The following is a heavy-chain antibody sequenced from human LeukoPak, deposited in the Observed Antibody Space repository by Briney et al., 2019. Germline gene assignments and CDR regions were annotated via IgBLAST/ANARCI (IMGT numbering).Heavy chain of an antibody. J-gene: IGHJ2*01. V-gene: IGHV4-34*01. CDR1: GGFFSGYY. Sequence: SETLSLTCAVYGGFFSGYYWSWIRQPPGKGLEWIGEINHSGSSNYNPSLKSRVTISVDTSKNQFSLKLSSVTAADTAVYYCARPSHIVVVPAAYWYFDLWGRGTLVTVSS. CDR3: ARPSHIVVVPAAYWYFDL. D-gene: IGHD2-2*01. CDR2: INHSGSS.